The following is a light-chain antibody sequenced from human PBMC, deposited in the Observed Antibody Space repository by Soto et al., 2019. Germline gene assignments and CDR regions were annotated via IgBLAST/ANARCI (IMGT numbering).Light chain of an antibody. J-gene: IGKJ3*01. CDR2: DAS. CDR1: QSVSSY. V-gene: IGKV3-20*01. CDR3: QHYDNSPPSVT. Sequence: ETVLTQSPATLSMSPGERAALSCRASQSVSSYLAWYQQKPGQAPRLLIYDASNRATGIPARFSGGGSGTDFILTISRLEPEDFAVYYCQHYDNSPPSVTFGPGTKVDIK.